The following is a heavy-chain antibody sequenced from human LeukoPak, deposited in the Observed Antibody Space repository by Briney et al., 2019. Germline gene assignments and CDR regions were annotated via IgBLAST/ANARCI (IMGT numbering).Heavy chain of an antibody. D-gene: IGHD3-10*01. Sequence: SETLSLTCTVSGGSISSGGYYWSWIRQHPGKGLEWIGYIYYSGSTYYNPSLKSRVTISVDTSKNQFSLKLSSVTAADTAVYYCARYRGSGSYGPVIDYWGQGTLVTVSS. CDR3: ARYRGSGSYGPVIDY. J-gene: IGHJ4*02. V-gene: IGHV4-31*03. CDR2: IYYSGST. CDR1: GGSISSGGYY.